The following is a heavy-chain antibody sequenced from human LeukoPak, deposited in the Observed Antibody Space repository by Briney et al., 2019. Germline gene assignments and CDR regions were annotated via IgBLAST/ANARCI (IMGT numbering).Heavy chain of an antibody. Sequence: SVKVSCXASGGTFSSYAISWVRQAPGQGLAWMGGMIPIFGTANYAQKFQGRVTITTDESTSTAYMELSSLRSEDTAVYYCARDRCHLYYYDSSGCEALGYWGQGTLVTVSS. CDR2: MIPIFGTA. V-gene: IGHV1-69*05. J-gene: IGHJ4*02. D-gene: IGHD3-22*01. CDR1: GGTFSSYA. CDR3: ARDRCHLYYYDSSGCEALGY.